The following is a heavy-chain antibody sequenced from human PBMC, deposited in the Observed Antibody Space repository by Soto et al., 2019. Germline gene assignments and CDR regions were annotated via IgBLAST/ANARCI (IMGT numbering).Heavy chain of an antibody. CDR2: INAGNGNT. D-gene: IGHD4-4*01. J-gene: IGHJ4*02. Sequence: ASVKVSCKASGYTFTSYAMHWVRQAPGQRLEWMGWINAGNGNTKYSQKFQGRVTITRDTSASTAYMELSSLRSEDTAVYYCARDPGSKYYFNYWGQGTLVTVSS. CDR3: ARDPGSKYYFNY. V-gene: IGHV1-3*01. CDR1: GYTFTSYA.